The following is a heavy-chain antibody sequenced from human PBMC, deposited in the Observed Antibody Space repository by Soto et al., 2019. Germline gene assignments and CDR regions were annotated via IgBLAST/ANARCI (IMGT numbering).Heavy chain of an antibody. J-gene: IGHJ4*02. Sequence: EVQVVESGGGLMQPGGSLRLSCEVSGFSVTANYMSWVRQAPEKGLEWVSVIYSGGSTYYVDSVKGRFSTSRDISKNTLYLQMNSLRAEDTAVYYCHGYGYWGQGTLVTVSS. CDR1: GFSVTANY. CDR2: IYSGGST. V-gene: IGHV3-53*01. CDR3: HGYGY. D-gene: IGHD5-12*01.